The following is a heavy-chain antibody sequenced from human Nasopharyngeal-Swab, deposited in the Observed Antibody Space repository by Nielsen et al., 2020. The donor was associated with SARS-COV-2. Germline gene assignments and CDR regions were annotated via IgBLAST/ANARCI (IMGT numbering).Heavy chain of an antibody. V-gene: IGHV4-39*07. CDR3: ARDGISSLSYGDDPNDY. J-gene: IGHJ4*02. D-gene: IGHD4-17*01. CDR2: IYYSGST. CDR1: GGSISSSSYY. Sequence: SETLSLTCTVSGGSISSSSYYWGWIRQPPGKGLEWIGSIYYSGSTYYNPSLKSRVTISVDTSKNQFSLKLSSVTAADTAVYYCARDGISSLSYGDDPNDYWGQGTLVTVSS.